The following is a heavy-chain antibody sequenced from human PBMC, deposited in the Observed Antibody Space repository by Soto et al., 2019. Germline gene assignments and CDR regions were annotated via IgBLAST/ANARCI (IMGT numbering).Heavy chain of an antibody. Sequence: QVQLVQSGAEVKMPGSSVKVSCKASGGTFSSYAISWVRQAPGPGLEWMGGIIPISATPNYAQQIQGRVEMTPDESTSTAHMELSSVGSEDTAVYYCASDWATGGGNRYSHFYGMDVWGQGTTVTVSS. V-gene: IGHV1-69*01. D-gene: IGHD2-21*01. CDR2: IIPISATP. J-gene: IGHJ6*02. CDR1: GGTFSSYA. CDR3: ASDWATGGGNRYSHFYGMDV.